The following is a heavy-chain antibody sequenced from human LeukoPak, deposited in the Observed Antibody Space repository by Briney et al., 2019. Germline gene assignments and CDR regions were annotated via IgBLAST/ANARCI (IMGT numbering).Heavy chain of an antibody. D-gene: IGHD3-10*01. CDR1: SFTLSDYY. CDR3: ARVPDYGSGRPSPAYYYGMDV. J-gene: IGHJ6*02. CDR2: ISGSGSAM. Sequence: PGGSLKLSCAASSFTLSDYYMSWIRQAPGKGLEWVSYISGSGSAMYYADSVKGRFTISRDNSKTSLYLKMNTLRAEDTAVYYCARVPDYGSGRPSPAYYYGMDVWGQGTTVTVSS. V-gene: IGHV3-11*01.